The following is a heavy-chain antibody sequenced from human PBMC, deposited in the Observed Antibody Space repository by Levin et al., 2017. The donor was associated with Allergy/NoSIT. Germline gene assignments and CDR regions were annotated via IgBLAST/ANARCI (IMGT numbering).Heavy chain of an antibody. CDR3: AKDMGLYSSGWYSNFDY. D-gene: IGHD6-19*01. V-gene: IGHV3-9*01. J-gene: IGHJ4*02. CDR2: ISWNSGSI. Sequence: PGGSLRLSCAASGFTFDDYAMHWVRQAPGKGLEWVSGISWNSGSIGYADSVKGRFTISRDNAKNSLYLQMNSLRAEDTALYYCAKDMGLYSSGWYSNFDYWGQGTLVTVSS. CDR1: GFTFDDYA.